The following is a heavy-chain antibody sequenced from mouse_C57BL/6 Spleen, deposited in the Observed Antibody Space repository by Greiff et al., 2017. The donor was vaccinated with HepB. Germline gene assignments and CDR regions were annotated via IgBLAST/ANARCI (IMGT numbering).Heavy chain of an antibody. Sequence: VQLQQPGAELVKPGASVKMSCKASGYTFTSYWITWVKQRPGQGLEWIGDIYPGSGSTNYNEKFKSKATLTVDTSSSTAYMQLSSLTSEDSAVYYCARVSLSYYYGNDYWGQGTTLTVAS. CDR3: ARVSLSYYYGNDY. D-gene: IGHD1-1*01. CDR1: GYTFTSYW. CDR2: IYPGSGST. V-gene: IGHV1-55*01. J-gene: IGHJ2*01.